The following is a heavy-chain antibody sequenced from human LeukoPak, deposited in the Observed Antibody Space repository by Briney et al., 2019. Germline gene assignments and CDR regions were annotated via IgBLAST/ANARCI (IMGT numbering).Heavy chain of an antibody. Sequence: GGSLRLSCAASGFTFSSYAMSWVRQAPGKGLEWVSAISGSGGSTYYADSVKGRFTISRDNSKNTLYLQMNSLRAEDTAVYYCAKAPTGYYDFWSGYYPCWGQGTLVTVSS. J-gene: IGHJ4*02. D-gene: IGHD3-3*01. V-gene: IGHV3-23*01. CDR3: AKAPTGYYDFWSGYYPC. CDR2: ISGSGGST. CDR1: GFTFSSYA.